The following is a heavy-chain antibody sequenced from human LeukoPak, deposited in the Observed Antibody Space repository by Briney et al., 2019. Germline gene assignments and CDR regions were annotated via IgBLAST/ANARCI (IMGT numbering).Heavy chain of an antibody. CDR2: ISWNSGST. D-gene: IGHD2-2*01. J-gene: IGHJ4*02. Sequence: GGSLRLSCAASGFTFDDYAMHWVRQAPGKGLEWVSGISWNSGSTYYADSVKGRFTISRDNSKNTLYLQMNSLRAEDTAVYYCAKGSAADDYWGQGTLVTVSS. CDR3: AKGSAADDY. CDR1: GFTFDDYA. V-gene: IGHV3-23*01.